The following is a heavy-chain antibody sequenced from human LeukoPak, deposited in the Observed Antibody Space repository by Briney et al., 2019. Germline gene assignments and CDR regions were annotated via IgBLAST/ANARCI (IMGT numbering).Heavy chain of an antibody. D-gene: IGHD2-2*02. CDR2: INHSGST. J-gene: IGHJ4*02. CDR1: GGSFSGYY. CDR3: ARDRYCSGTSCYIDY. V-gene: IGHV4-34*01. Sequence: SETLSLTCAVYGGSFSGYYWSWIRQPPGKGLEWIGEINHSGSTNYNPSLKSRVTISVDTSKNQFSLRLSSVTAADTAVYYCARDRYCSGTSCYIDYWGQGTLVTVSS.